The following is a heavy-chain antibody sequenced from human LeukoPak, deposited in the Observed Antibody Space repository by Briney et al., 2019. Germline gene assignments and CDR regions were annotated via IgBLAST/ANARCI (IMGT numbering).Heavy chain of an antibody. CDR1: EFTVSSNY. J-gene: IGHJ4*02. CDR3: ATSAGEDFDH. CDR2: IYSGGST. D-gene: IGHD3-10*01. Sequence: GGSLRLSCAASEFTVSSNYMSWVRQAPGKGLEWVSVIYSGGSTFYADSVKGRFTISRHSSKNTMYLQMNSLRAEDTAMYYCATSAGEDFDHWGQGILVTVSS. V-gene: IGHV3-53*04.